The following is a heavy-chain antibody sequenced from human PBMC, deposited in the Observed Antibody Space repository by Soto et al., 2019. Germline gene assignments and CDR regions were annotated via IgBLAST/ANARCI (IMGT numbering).Heavy chain of an antibody. D-gene: IGHD2-8*01. J-gene: IGHJ4*02. Sequence: ASVKVSCKASGYTFTSYGISWVRQAPGQGLEWMGWISAYNGNTNYAQKLQGRVTMTTDTSTSTAYMELRSLRSDDTAVYYCARDHDVLMVYAIPAFDYWGQGTLVTVSS. CDR2: ISAYNGNT. CDR3: ARDHDVLMVYAIPAFDY. CDR1: GYTFTSYG. V-gene: IGHV1-18*01.